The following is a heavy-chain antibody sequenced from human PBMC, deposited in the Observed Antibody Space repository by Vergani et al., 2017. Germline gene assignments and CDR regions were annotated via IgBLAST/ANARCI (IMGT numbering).Heavy chain of an antibody. V-gene: IGHV3-21*01. Sequence: EVQLVESGGGLVKRGGSLRLSCAASGFTFSSYSMHWVRQAPGKGLEWVSSISSSSSYIYYADSVKGRFTIPRDNAKNSLYLQMNSLRAEDTAVYYCARDIRPTRGAGTPYFDYWGQGTLVTVSS. CDR1: GFTFSSYS. CDR2: ISSSSSYI. CDR3: ARDIRPTRGAGTPYFDY. D-gene: IGHD6-13*01. J-gene: IGHJ4*02.